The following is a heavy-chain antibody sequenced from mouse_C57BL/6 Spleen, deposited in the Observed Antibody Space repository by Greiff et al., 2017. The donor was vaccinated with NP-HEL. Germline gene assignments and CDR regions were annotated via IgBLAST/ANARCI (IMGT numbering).Heavy chain of an antibody. V-gene: IGHV10-1*01. CDR2: IRSKSNNYAT. J-gene: IGHJ4*01. CDR1: GFSFNTYA. Sequence: EVKLMESGGGLVQPKGSLKLSCAASGFSFNTYAMNWVRQAPGKGLEWVARIRSKSNNYATYYADSVKDRFTISRDDSESMLYLQMNNLKPEDTAMYYCVRGDGGMDYWGQGTSVTVSS. CDR3: VRGDGGMDY. D-gene: IGHD3-3*01.